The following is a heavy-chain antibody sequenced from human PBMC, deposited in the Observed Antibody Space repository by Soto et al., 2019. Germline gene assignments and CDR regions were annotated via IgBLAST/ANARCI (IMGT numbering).Heavy chain of an antibody. CDR2: IDWDDDK. CDR1: GFSLSTSGMC. J-gene: IGHJ4*02. D-gene: IGHD2-15*01. V-gene: IGHV2-70*01. CDR3: ARTIPHSSYFDD. Sequence: SGPTLVNPTHTLTLTCTFSGFSLSTSGMCVSWIRQPPGKALDWLALIDWDDDKYYSTSLKTRLTISKDTSKNQVVLTMTNMYPVDTHTYYCARTIPHSSYFDDGGQGTLVKVSS.